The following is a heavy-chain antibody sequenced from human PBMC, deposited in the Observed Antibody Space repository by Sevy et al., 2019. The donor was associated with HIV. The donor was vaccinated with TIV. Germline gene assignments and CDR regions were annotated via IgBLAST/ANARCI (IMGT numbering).Heavy chain of an antibody. V-gene: IGHV1-2*02. Sequence: ASVKVSCKASGHTFSDYYIQWVRQAPGQGLEWMGWINSNSGAISYAQKFQGRDTMTSDTSISTVYMELSRLRSDDTAVYYCATEYSYDYWGQGTLVTVSS. CDR1: GHTFSDYY. D-gene: IGHD4-4*01. CDR3: ATEYSYDY. CDR2: INSNSGAI. J-gene: IGHJ4*02.